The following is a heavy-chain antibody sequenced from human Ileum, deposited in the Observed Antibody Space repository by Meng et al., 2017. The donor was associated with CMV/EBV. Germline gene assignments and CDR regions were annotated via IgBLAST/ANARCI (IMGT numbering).Heavy chain of an antibody. D-gene: IGHD2/OR15-2a*01. CDR2: IKQDGSEN. CDR1: GFIFSSYW. V-gene: IGHV3-7*01. Sequence: GGSLRLSCTASGFIFSSYWMSWVRQAPGKGLEWVANIKQDGSENYYVDSVKGRFTISRDNAKNSVYLQMDSLRAEDTAIYYCSRGRVSCNSVTCHLGWFDPWGQGTLVTVSS. CDR3: SRGRVSCNSVTCHLGWFDP. J-gene: IGHJ5*02.